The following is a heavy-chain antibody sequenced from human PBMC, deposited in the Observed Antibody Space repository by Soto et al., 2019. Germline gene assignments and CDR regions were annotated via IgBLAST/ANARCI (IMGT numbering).Heavy chain of an antibody. D-gene: IGHD6-19*01. J-gene: IGHJ4*02. CDR2: ITSDTKTI. CDR3: ARSVEGHFDY. CDR1: GFKFSIYS. V-gene: IGHV3-48*02. Sequence: EVQLVESGGGLVQPGGSLRLSCAASGFKFSIYSMNWVRQAPGKGLEWYAYITSDTKTIKYADSVKGRFTISRDNAKNSVDLPMTSMSDEDTAVSYCARSVEGHFDYWGQGTVVTVSS.